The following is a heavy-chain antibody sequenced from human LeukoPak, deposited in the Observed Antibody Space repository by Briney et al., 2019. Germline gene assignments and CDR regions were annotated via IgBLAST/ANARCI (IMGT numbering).Heavy chain of an antibody. CDR1: GFIFSSYS. V-gene: IGHV3-21*01. CDR2: ISSRSSYI. D-gene: IGHD5-18*01. Sequence: KTGGSLRLSCAASGFIFSSYSMNWVRQAPGKGLEWVSSISSRSSYIYYADSVKGRFTISRDNARNSLYLQMNSLRAEDTAVFYCARDQGYSYGYESYYYYGMDVWGQGTTVTVSS. CDR3: ARDQGYSYGYESYYYYGMDV. J-gene: IGHJ6*02.